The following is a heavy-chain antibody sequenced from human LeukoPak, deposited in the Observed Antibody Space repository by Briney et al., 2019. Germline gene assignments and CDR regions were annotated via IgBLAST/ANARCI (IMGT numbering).Heavy chain of an antibody. CDR1: GYTFTNYY. CDR3: ARLTFWGHLDY. CDR2: INAGNGNT. Sequence: ASVKVSCKASGYTFTNYYIHWVRQAPGQRLEWMGWINAGNGNTKYSQKFQGRVTITRDTSASTAYMELSSLRSEDTAVYYCARLTFWGHLDYWGQGTLVTVSS. J-gene: IGHJ4*02. V-gene: IGHV1-3*01. D-gene: IGHD7-27*01.